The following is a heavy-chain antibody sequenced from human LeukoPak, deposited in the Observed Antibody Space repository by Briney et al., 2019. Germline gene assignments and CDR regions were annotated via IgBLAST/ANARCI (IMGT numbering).Heavy chain of an antibody. D-gene: IGHD3-3*01. J-gene: IGHJ6*02. CDR1: GYTFTSYY. CDR3: AKVKRVLRFLEWLSMDGMDV. CDR2: INPSGGST. V-gene: IGHV1-46*01. Sequence: ASVKVSCKASGYTFTSYYMHWVRQAPGQGLEWMGIINPSGGSTSYAQKFQGRVTMTRETCTSTVYMELSSLRSEDTAVYYCAKVKRVLRFLEWLSMDGMDVWGQGTTVTVSS.